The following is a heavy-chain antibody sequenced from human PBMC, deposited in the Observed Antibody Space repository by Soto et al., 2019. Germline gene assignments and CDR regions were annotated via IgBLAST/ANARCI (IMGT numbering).Heavy chain of an antibody. V-gene: IGHV4-4*02. CDR3: ARYWVHTVTKGDYYYYGMDV. Sequence: PSETLSLTCAVSGGSISSSNWWSWVRQPPGKGLEWIGEIYHSGSTNYNPSLKSRVTISVDKSKNQFSLKLSSVTAADTAVYYCARYWVHTVTKGDYYYYGMDVWGQGTTVTVSS. CDR2: IYHSGST. J-gene: IGHJ6*02. CDR1: GGSISSSNW. D-gene: IGHD4-17*01.